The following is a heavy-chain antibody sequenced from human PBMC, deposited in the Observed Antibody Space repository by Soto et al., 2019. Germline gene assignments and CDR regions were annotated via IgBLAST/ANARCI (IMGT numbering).Heavy chain of an antibody. CDR1: GGSLSSYY. D-gene: IGHD6-19*01. Sequence: SGTLSLICTVSGGSLSSYYWGWIRPPPGEGLGWIGYIYYSGSTNYNPSLKSRVTISVDTSKNQFSLKLSSVTPEDTAVYYCARDPSGYSSGWSNYNTWFDPWGQGTLVTVSS. CDR2: IYYSGST. J-gene: IGHJ5*02. V-gene: IGHV4-59*12. CDR3: ARDPSGYSSGWSNYNTWFDP.